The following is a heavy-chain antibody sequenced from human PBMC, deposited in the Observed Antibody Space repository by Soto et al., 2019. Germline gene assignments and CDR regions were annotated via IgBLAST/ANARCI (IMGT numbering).Heavy chain of an antibody. CDR3: ARGPVRVNFVYQNRMDV. V-gene: IGHV4-34*01. J-gene: IGHJ6*02. Sequence: PSETLSLTCAVSGGSLSAYYWSWIRQSPGKGLEWIGKINHSGSTNYKSSLKSRVTIAVDTSKNQFSLKLSSVTAADTAIYYCARGPVRVNFVYQNRMDVWGQGTTVTVSS. CDR2: INHSGST. D-gene: IGHD6-6*01. CDR1: GGSLSAYY.